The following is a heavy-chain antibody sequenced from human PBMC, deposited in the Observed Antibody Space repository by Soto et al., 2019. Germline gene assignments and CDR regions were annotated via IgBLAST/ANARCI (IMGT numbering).Heavy chain of an antibody. D-gene: IGHD3-22*01. CDR1: GFTFSSYG. V-gene: IGHV3-30*03. CDR3: ARDGNYYDSCRPCFDY. J-gene: IGHJ4*02. Sequence: QVQLVESGGGVVQPGRSLRLSCAASGFTFSSYGMHWVRQAPGKGLEWVAVISYDGGNKYYADSVKGRFTISRDNSKNXQDMQSNSPRAENTDVYYCARDGNYYDSCRPCFDYWGQGTLVAVSS. CDR2: ISYDGGNK.